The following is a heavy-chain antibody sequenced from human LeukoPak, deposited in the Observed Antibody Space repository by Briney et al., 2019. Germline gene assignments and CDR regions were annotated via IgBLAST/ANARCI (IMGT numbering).Heavy chain of an antibody. D-gene: IGHD6-19*01. Sequence: ASVKVSCKASGYTFTSYYMHWVRQAPGKGLEWMGGFDPEDGETIYAQKFQGRVTMTEDTSTDTAYMELSSLRSEDTAVYYCATAHVVGGWNFDYWGQGTLVTVSS. CDR1: GYTFTSYY. CDR3: ATAHVVGGWNFDY. J-gene: IGHJ4*02. V-gene: IGHV1-24*01. CDR2: FDPEDGET.